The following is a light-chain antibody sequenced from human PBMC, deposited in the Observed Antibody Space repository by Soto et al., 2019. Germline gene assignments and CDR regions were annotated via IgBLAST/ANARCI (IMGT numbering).Light chain of an antibody. Sequence: EIVLTQSPGTLSLSPWERATLSCRASQSVSSNYLAWYQQKPGQAPRLLIYGASTRATGIPDRFSGSGSGTDFTLTISSLEFGDSAVYYCQQYGSSPTWTFGQGTKVDIK. J-gene: IGKJ1*01. V-gene: IGKV3-20*01. CDR1: QSVSSNY. CDR3: QQYGSSPTWT. CDR2: GAS.